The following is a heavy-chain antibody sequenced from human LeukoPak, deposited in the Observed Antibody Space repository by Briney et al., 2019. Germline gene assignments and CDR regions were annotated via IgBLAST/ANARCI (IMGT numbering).Heavy chain of an antibody. CDR3: AKESCSGGSCYSEY. Sequence: SQTLSLTCAIAGDSVASNSAAWNWIRQSPSRGLEWLGRTYYRSKWYNDYAVSVKSRITINADTSKNQFSLQVNSVTPEDTAVYYCAKESCSGGSCYSEYWGQGTLVTVSS. V-gene: IGHV6-1*01. CDR2: TYYRSKWYN. J-gene: IGHJ4*02. CDR1: GDSVASNSAA. D-gene: IGHD2-15*01.